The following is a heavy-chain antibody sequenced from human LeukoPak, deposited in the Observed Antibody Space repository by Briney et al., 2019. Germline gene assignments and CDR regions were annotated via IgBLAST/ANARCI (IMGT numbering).Heavy chain of an antibody. CDR1: GGTFSSYT. V-gene: IGHV1-69*04. CDR3: AREDFGVVIHNWFDP. Sequence: SVKVSCKASGGTFSSYTISWVRQVPGQGLEWMGRIIPILGIANYAQKFQGRVTITADKSTSTAYMELSSLRSEDTAVYYCAREDFGVVIHNWFDPWGQGTLVTVSS. J-gene: IGHJ5*02. D-gene: IGHD3-3*01. CDR2: IIPILGIA.